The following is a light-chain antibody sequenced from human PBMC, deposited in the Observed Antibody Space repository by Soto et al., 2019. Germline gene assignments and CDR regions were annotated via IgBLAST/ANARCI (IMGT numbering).Light chain of an antibody. J-gene: IGKJ4*01. CDR3: QQRSKWPPT. CDR2: DAS. V-gene: IGKV3-11*01. Sequence: EIVLTQSPATLSLSPGERATLSCRASQSVSSYLAWYQQKPGQAPRLLIYDASSMATGIPARFSGSGSGTDFTLTISSLEPEDFAVYYCQQRSKWPPTFGGGTKVEIK. CDR1: QSVSSY.